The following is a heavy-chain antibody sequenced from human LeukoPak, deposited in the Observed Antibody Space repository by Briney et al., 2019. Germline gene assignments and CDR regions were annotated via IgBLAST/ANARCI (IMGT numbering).Heavy chain of an antibody. CDR3: ATYRQVLLPFES. D-gene: IGHD5-18*01. CDR2: IFQGGGEI. Sequence: PGGSLRPSCAASGFTFSTFAMIWVRQPPGKGLEWVSSIFQGGGEIHYADSVRGRFTISRDNSKSTLFLQMNSLRAEDSAIYYCATYRQVLLPFESWGQGTLVTVSS. CDR1: GFTFSTFA. J-gene: IGHJ5*01. V-gene: IGHV3-23*01.